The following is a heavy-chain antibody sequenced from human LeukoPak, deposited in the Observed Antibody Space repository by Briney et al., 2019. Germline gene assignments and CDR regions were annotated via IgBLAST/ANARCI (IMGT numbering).Heavy chain of an antibody. V-gene: IGHV3-23*01. CDR1: GFTFNSYA. J-gene: IGHJ4*02. D-gene: IGHD3-22*01. Sequence: GGSLRLSCAASGFTFNSYAMSWVRQAPGKGLEWVSAISGSGGSTYYADSVRGRLTISRDNSKNTLYLQMNSLRAEDAAVYYCAKSPGYYDSSGYYFVYWGQGTLVTVSS. CDR3: AKSPGYYDSSGYYFVY. CDR2: ISGSGGST.